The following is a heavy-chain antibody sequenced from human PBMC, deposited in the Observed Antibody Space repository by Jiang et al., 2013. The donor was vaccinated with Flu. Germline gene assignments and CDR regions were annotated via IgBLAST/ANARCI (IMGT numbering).Heavy chain of an antibody. CDR2: IYHNGYT. V-gene: IGHV4-39*07. CDR1: GGSITSSTYY. D-gene: IGHD3-9*01. J-gene: IGHJ4*02. CDR3: ATMTGAPEGRVDY. Sequence: GPGLVKPSETLSLTCIVSGGSITSSTYYWGWIRQPPGKGLQWIGGIYHNGYTNYNPSLKSRVTISVDTSKNQFSLKLSSVTAADTALYYCATMTGAPEGRVDYWGQGTLVTVSS.